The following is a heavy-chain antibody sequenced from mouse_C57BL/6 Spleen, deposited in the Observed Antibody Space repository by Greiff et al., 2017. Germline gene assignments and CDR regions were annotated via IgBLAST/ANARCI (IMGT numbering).Heavy chain of an antibody. CDR3: ARNGAQATVAY. CDR1: GFSLTSYG. V-gene: IGHV2-2*01. Sequence: QVQLQQSGPGLVQPSQSLSITCTVSGFSLTSYGVHWVRQSPGQGLEWLGVVWSEGNTDYNAAIISRLRISKDNSKSQVFFNMNSLQADDTAIYYCARNGAQATVAYWGQGTLVTVSA. D-gene: IGHD3-2*02. CDR2: VWSEGNT. J-gene: IGHJ3*01.